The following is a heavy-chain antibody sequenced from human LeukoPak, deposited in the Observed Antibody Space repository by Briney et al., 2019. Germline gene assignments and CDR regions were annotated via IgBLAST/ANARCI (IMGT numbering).Heavy chain of an antibody. Sequence: GESLQISCKGSGYSFTSYWIGWVRQLPGKGLEWMGIIYPGDSDTRYSPSFQGQVTISADKSISTAYLQWSSLKASDTAMYYCARQRDCSGGSCYPGRIYFDYWGQGTLVTVSS. CDR1: GYSFTSYW. V-gene: IGHV5-51*01. D-gene: IGHD2-15*01. CDR2: IYPGDSDT. CDR3: ARQRDCSGGSCYPGRIYFDY. J-gene: IGHJ4*02.